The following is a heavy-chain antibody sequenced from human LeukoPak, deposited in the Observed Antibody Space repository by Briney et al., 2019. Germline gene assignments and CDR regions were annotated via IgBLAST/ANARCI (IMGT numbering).Heavy chain of an antibody. V-gene: IGHV4-34*01. CDR2: INHSGST. CDR1: GGSFSGYY. Sequence: SETLSLTCAVYGGSFSGYYWSWIRQPPGKGLEWIGEINHSGSTYYNPSLKSRVTISVDTSKNQFSLKLSSVTAADTAVYYCARHGSSGRSYYFDYWGQGTLVTVSS. CDR3: ARHGSSGRSYYFDY. J-gene: IGHJ4*02. D-gene: IGHD3-22*01.